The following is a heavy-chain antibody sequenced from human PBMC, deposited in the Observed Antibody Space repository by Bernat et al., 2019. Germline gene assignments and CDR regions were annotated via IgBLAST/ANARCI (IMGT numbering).Heavy chain of an antibody. CDR3: AKPIPGGRELGAFDT. CDR1: GFTFSSYA. Sequence: QVQLVESGGGVVQPGRSLRLSYAASGFTFSSYAMHWVRQAPGKGLEWVAVISYDGSNKYYADSVKGRFTISRDNSKNTLFLQMNSLTTDDTAVYYCAKPIPGGRELGAFDTWGQGTMVTVSS. D-gene: IGHD1-7*01. V-gene: IGHV3-30-3*02. CDR2: ISYDGSNK. J-gene: IGHJ3*02.